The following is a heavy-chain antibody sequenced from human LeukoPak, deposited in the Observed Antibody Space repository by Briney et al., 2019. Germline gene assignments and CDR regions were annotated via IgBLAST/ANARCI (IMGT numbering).Heavy chain of an antibody. CDR3: ASTPVIYDYVWGSYRPDGYYFDY. J-gene: IGHJ4*02. CDR2: ISYDGSNK. D-gene: IGHD3-16*02. V-gene: IGHV3-30*03. Sequence: GGSLRLSCAASGFTFSSYAMSWVRQAPGKGLEWVAVISYDGSNKYYADSVKGRFTISRDNSKNTLYLQMNSLRAEDTAVYYCASTPVIYDYVWGSYRPDGYYFDYWGQGTLVTVSS. CDR1: GFTFSSYA.